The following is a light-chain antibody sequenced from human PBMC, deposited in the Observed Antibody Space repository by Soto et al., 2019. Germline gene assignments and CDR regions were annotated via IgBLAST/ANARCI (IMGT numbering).Light chain of an antibody. CDR2: RAS. V-gene: IGKV3D-7*01. J-gene: IGKJ1*01. Sequence: EIVLTHSPGTLSLSPGERATLSFRASQSVSSSYLAWYQQKPGQAPRLLIYRASTRATGTPARFTGSGSGTEFTLTITSLQSEDFALYYCQQYHNLWTFGQGTKVDIK. CDR3: QQYHNLWT. CDR1: QSVSSSY.